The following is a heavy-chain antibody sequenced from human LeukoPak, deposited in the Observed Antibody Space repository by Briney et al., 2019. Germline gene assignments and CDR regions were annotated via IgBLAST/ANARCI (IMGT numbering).Heavy chain of an antibody. J-gene: IGHJ4*02. V-gene: IGHV1-3*01. Sequence: ASVKVSCKASGYTFTSYYMHWVRQAPGQRLEWMGWINAGNGNTKYSQKFQGRVTITRDTSASTAYMELSSLRSEDTAVYYCARGRKYSSGWYFDYWGQGTLVTVSS. CDR3: ARGRKYSSGWYFDY. CDR1: GYTFTSYY. D-gene: IGHD6-19*01. CDR2: INAGNGNT.